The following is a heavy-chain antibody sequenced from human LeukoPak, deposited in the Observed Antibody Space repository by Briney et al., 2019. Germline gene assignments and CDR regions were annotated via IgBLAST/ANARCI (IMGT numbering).Heavy chain of an antibody. J-gene: IGHJ4*02. CDR1: GYTFTGYY. CDR2: INPNSGGT. V-gene: IGHV1-2*02. Sequence: APVKVSCKASGYTFTGYYMHWVRQAPGQGLEWMGWINPNSGGTNYAQKFQGRVTMTRDTSISTAFMELSSLKSDDTALYYCARDLGEYCSSISCPIDYWGQGTLVTVSS. D-gene: IGHD2-2*01. CDR3: ARDLGEYCSSISCPIDY.